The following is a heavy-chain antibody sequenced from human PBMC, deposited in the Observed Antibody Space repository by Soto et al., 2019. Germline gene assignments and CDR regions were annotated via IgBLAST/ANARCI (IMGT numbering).Heavy chain of an antibody. CDR3: ATPGGSDYYGMDV. CDR1: GGSISSGGYY. CDR2: IYYSGST. V-gene: IGHV4-31*03. Sequence: SETLSLTCTVSGGSISSGGYYWSWIRHHPGKGLEWIGYIYYSGSTYYNPSLKSRVTISVDTSKNQFSLKLSSVTAADTAVYYCATPGGSDYYGMDVWGQGTTVTVSS. J-gene: IGHJ6*02. D-gene: IGHD3-10*01.